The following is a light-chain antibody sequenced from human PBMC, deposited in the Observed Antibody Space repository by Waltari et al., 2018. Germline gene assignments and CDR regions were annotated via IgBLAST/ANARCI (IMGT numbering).Light chain of an antibody. Sequence: QSVLTQPPSASGTPGQGVTISCSGSSSHIGRNTVNWYQQLPGTAPKLLIYSNNQRPSGVSDRFSGSKSGTSASLAISGLQSEDEADYYCAAWDDSLNGVVFGGGTKLTVL. J-gene: IGLJ2*01. V-gene: IGLV1-44*01. CDR3: AAWDDSLNGVV. CDR2: SNN. CDR1: SSHIGRNT.